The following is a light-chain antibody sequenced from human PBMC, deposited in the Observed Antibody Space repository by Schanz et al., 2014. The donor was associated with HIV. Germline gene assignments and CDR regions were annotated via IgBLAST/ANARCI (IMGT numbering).Light chain of an antibody. CDR2: GAS. CDR3: QQYGSSPT. Sequence: EVVMTQSPATLSVSPGERATLSCRASQSVRSDLAWYQQRPGQAPSLLIYGASTRATGVPARFSGRGSGTEFTLTISSLQSEDFAVYYCQQYGSSPTFGQGTKVEIK. J-gene: IGKJ1*01. V-gene: IGKV3-15*01. CDR1: QSVRSD.